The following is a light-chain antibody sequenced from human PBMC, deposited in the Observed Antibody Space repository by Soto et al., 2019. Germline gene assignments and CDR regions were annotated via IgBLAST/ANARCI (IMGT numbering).Light chain of an antibody. V-gene: IGKV1-39*01. CDR3: QQSYSAPRT. J-gene: IGKJ2*01. CDR1: QSISIY. Sequence: DIQMTQSPSSLSASVGDRVTLTCRASQSISIYLNWYQQKPGKAPKLLIYAASSLQSGVPSRFSGSGSGTDFTLTISSLQPEDFATYYCQQSYSAPRTFGQGTNLEVK. CDR2: AAS.